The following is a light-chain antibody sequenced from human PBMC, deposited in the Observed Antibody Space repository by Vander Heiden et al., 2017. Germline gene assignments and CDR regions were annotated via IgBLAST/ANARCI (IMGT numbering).Light chain of an antibody. CDR3: QQFNNYPQVT. CDR2: DAS. V-gene: IGKV1D-13*01. Sequence: AIQLTESPSSLSASVGDRVTITCRASQGISSALAWYQQKPGKAPQLLIYDASSLESGVPSRFSGSGSGTDFTLTISSLQPEDFATYYCQQFNNYPQVTFGGGTKVEIK. J-gene: IGKJ4*01. CDR1: QGISSA.